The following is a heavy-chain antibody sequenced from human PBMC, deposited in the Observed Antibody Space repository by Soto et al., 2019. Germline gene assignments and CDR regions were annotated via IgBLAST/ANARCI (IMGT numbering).Heavy chain of an antibody. CDR3: ASFTVTVDYPFDD. CDR2: IYYSGST. D-gene: IGHD4-17*01. Sequence: SETLSLTCTVSGGSVSSGSYYWSWIRQPPGKGLEWIGYIYYSGSTNYNPSLKSRVTISVDTSKNQFSLKLSSVTAADTAVYYCASFTVTVDYPFDDWGQGTLVTVSS. J-gene: IGHJ4*02. CDR1: GGSVSSGSYY. V-gene: IGHV4-61*01.